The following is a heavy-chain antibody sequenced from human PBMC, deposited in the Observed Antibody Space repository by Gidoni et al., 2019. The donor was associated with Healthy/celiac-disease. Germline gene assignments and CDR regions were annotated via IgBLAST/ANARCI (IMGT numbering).Heavy chain of an antibody. CDR3: ARILLWPLRDIDP. CDR1: GGSFSGYY. D-gene: IGHD3-10*01. Sequence: QVQLQQWGAGLLKPSETLSLTCAVYGGSFSGYYWSWIRQPPGKGLEWIGEINHSGSTNYNPSLKSRVTISVDTSKNQFSLKLSSVTAADTAVYYCARILLWPLRDIDPWGQGTLVTVSS. J-gene: IGHJ5*02. V-gene: IGHV4-34*01. CDR2: INHSGST.